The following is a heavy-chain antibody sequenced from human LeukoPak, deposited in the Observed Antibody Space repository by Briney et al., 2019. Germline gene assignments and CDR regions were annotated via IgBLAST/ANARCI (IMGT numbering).Heavy chain of an antibody. V-gene: IGHV3-11*04. Sequence: PGGSLRLSCAASGFTFSDYYMSWIRQAPGKGLEWGSYISSSGSTIYYADSVKGRFTISRDNAKNSLYLQMNSLRAEDTAVYYCARALSARRGDAFDIWGQGTMVTVSS. J-gene: IGHJ3*02. CDR1: GFTFSDYY. CDR3: ARALSARRGDAFDI. CDR2: ISSSGSTI. D-gene: IGHD6-6*01.